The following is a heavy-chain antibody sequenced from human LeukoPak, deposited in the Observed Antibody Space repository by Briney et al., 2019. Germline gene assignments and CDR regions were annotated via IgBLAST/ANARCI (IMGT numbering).Heavy chain of an antibody. Sequence: PSETLSLTCAVYGGSFSSYYWSWIRQPAGKGLEWIGRIYNTGSTNYNPSLKSRVTMSVDTSKNQFSLKLSSVTAADTAVYYCARWATVITSYNWFDPWGQGTLVTVSS. V-gene: IGHV4-59*10. CDR3: ARWATVITSYNWFDP. CDR1: GGSFSSYY. D-gene: IGHD4-23*01. CDR2: IYNTGST. J-gene: IGHJ5*02.